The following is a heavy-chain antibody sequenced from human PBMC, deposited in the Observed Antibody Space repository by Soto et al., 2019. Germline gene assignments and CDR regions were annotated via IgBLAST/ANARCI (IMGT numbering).Heavy chain of an antibody. D-gene: IGHD6-19*01. J-gene: IGHJ4*02. V-gene: IGHV3-33*01. CDR2: IWYDGSNK. CDR1: EFTFSSYG. Sequence: GGSLRLSCAASEFTFSSYGMHWVRQAPGKGLEWVAVIWYDGSNKYYADSVKGRFTISRDNSKNTLYLQMNSLRAEDTAVYYCARERRGAVAGTSGFDYWGQGTLVTVSS. CDR3: ARERRGAVAGTSGFDY.